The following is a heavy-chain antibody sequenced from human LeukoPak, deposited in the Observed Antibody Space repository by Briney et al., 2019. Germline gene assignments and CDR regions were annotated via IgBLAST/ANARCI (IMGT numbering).Heavy chain of an antibody. CDR2: ISAYNGNT. CDR1: GYTFTSYG. J-gene: IGHJ3*02. CDR3: ARDRRKPPFWGSYRRSDAFDI. D-gene: IGHD3-16*02. Sequence: ASVKVSCKASGYTFTSYGISWVRQAPGQGLEWMGWISAYNGNTNYAQKLQGRVTMTTDTSTSTAYMELSSLRSEDTAVYYCARDRRKPPFWGSYRRSDAFDIWGQGTMVTVSS. V-gene: IGHV1-18*01.